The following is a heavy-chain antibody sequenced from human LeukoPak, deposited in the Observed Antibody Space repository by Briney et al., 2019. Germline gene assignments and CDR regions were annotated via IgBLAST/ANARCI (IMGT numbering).Heavy chain of an antibody. D-gene: IGHD6-13*01. V-gene: IGHV4-4*07. J-gene: IGHJ6*03. Sequence: SETLSLTCTVSGGSISSYYWSWIRQPAGKGLEWIGRIYTSGSTNYNPSLKSRVTMSVDTSKNQFSLKLSSVTAADTAVYYCARVSSWGSSPNYYYYYMDVWGKGTTVTVSS. CDR2: IYTSGST. CDR1: GGSISSYY. CDR3: ARVSSWGSSPNYYYYYMDV.